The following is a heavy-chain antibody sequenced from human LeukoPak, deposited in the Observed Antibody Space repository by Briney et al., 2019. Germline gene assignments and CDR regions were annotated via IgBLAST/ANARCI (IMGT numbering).Heavy chain of an antibody. V-gene: IGHV4-38-2*02. CDR1: GYSISSGYY. J-gene: IGHJ3*02. Sequence: PSETLSLTCTVSGYSISSGYYWGWIRQPPGKGLEWIGIIYHSGSTYYSPSLKSRVTISVDTSKNQFSLKLSSVTAADTAVYYCARDLSHYDFWSGYYLDAFDIWGQGTMVTVSS. CDR3: ARDLSHYDFWSGYYLDAFDI. CDR2: IYHSGST. D-gene: IGHD3-3*01.